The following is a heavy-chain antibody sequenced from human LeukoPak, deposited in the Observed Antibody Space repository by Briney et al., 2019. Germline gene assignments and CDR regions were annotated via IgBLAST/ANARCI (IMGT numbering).Heavy chain of an antibody. CDR1: GFTFSNFA. CDR3: AKGQTYYDFWSGYYFYYFDY. D-gene: IGHD3-3*01. J-gene: IGHJ4*02. Sequence: GRSLRLSCAASGFTFSNFAMHWVRQAPGKGLEWVAVISYDGDNEYYADSVKGQFTISRDNSKNTLYLQMNSLRAEDTAVYYCAKGQTYYDFWSGYYFYYFDYWGQGTLVTVSS. V-gene: IGHV3-30-3*01. CDR2: ISYDGDNE.